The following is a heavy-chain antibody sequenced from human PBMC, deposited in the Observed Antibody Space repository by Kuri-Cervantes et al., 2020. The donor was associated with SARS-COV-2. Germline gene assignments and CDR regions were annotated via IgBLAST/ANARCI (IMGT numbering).Heavy chain of an antibody. CDR3: ARVSGDSRFSYYMDV. CDR1: GGSISSSSYY. D-gene: IGHD7-27*01. Sequence: GSLRLSCTVSGGSISSSSYYWGWIRQPPGKGLEWIGSSYYSGSTYYNPSLKSRVTISVDRSKNQFSLKVSSVSAADTAVYYCARVSGDSRFSYYMDVWGTGTTVTVSS. V-gene: IGHV4-39*07. CDR2: SYYSGST. J-gene: IGHJ6*03.